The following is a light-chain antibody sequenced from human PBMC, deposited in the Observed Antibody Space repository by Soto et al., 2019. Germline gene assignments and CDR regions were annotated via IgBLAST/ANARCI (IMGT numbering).Light chain of an antibody. CDR2: GAS. CDR1: QSVSSSY. J-gene: IGKJ1*01. V-gene: IGKV3-20*01. CDR3: QKYGSSPRT. Sequence: EIVLTQSPGTLSLSSGERATLSCRASQSVSSSYLAWYQQKPGQAPRLLIYGASSRATGIPDRFSGSGSGTDFTLTISRLEPEDFAVYYCQKYGSSPRTFGQGTKV.